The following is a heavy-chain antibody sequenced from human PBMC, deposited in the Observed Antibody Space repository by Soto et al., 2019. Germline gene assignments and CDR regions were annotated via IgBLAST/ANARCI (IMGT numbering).Heavy chain of an antibody. V-gene: IGHV3-23*01. J-gene: IGHJ2*01. Sequence: EVPLLESGGGLVQPGGSLRLSCAASGFTFSRSAMSWVRQAPGKGLEWVSSISGSGGNTNYADSVKGRFTISRDNSKNTLYLQMNGLRAEDTAVYYCAKDQGGGNFDLWGRGTLVTVSS. CDR3: AKDQGGGNFDL. D-gene: IGHD2-15*01. CDR1: GFTFSRSA. CDR2: ISGSGGNT.